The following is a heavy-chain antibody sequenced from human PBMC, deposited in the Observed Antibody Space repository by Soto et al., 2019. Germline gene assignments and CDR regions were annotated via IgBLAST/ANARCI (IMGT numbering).Heavy chain of an antibody. D-gene: IGHD2-2*01. J-gene: IGHJ5*02. CDR1: GFTFSSYG. CDR3: AKDAGDVEYQLLFRMAIDP. V-gene: IGHV3-30*18. Sequence: PGGSLRLSCAASGFTFSSYGMNWVRQAPGKGLEWVAVISYDGSNKYYADSVKGRFTISRDNSKNTLYLQMNSLRAEDTAVYYCAKDAGDVEYQLLFRMAIDPWGQGTLVTVSS. CDR2: ISYDGSNK.